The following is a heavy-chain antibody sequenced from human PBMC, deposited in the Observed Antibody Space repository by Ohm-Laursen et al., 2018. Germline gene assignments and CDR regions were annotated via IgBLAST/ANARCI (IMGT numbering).Heavy chain of an antibody. CDR2: ISGTGGST. V-gene: IGHV3-23*01. CDR1: GFTFSSYA. D-gene: IGHD2-2*01. CDR3: ARSKGGYCSSTSCYLAYFQH. Sequence: SLRLSCAASGFTFSSYAMSWVRQAPGKGLEWVSAISGTGGSTYYADSVKGRFTISRDNSKNTLYLQMNSLRAEDTAVYYCARSKGGYCSSTSCYLAYFQHWGQGTLVTVSS. J-gene: IGHJ1*01.